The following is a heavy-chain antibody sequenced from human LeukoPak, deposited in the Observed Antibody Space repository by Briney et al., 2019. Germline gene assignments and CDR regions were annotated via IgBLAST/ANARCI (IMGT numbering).Heavy chain of an antibody. CDR2: MYTSGST. D-gene: IGHD3-16*01. CDR3: ARDYEGWGKTDVFDI. CDR1: GDSISSYS. Sequence: SVTLSLTCTVSGDSISSYSWSWIRQPAGKGLWWIGCMYTSGSTNSNPSLKSRVTMSVDTSKNQFSLKLSSVTAADTAVYYCARDYEGWGKTDVFDIWGQGTMVTVSS. J-gene: IGHJ3*02. V-gene: IGHV4-4*07.